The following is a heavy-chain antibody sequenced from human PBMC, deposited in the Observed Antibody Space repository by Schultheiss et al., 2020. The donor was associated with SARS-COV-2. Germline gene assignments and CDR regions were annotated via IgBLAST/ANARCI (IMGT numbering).Heavy chain of an antibody. CDR2: ISYDGSKE. CDR3: AKEHSSSSLWYFDS. J-gene: IGHJ4*02. CDR1: GFTFRYYG. D-gene: IGHD6-6*01. Sequence: GGSLRLSCAASGFTFRYYGMHWVRQAPGKGLDWVAVISYDGSKEYYADSVKGRFTTSRDNSKNTLYLQMDNLRAEDTAVYYCAKEHSSSSLWYFDSWGQGTLVTVSS. V-gene: IGHV3-30*18.